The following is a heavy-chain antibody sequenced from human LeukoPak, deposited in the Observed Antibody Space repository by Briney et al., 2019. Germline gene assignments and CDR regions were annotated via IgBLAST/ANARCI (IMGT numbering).Heavy chain of an antibody. V-gene: IGHV3-66*01. Sequence: GGSLRLSCAASGFTVSSNYMSWVRQAPEKGLEWVSVIYSGGSTYYADSVKGRFTISRDNSKNTLYLQMNSLRAEDTAVYYCARVRHYDILTGYPYYFDYWGQGTLVTVSS. CDR2: IYSGGST. J-gene: IGHJ4*02. CDR3: ARVRHYDILTGYPYYFDY. D-gene: IGHD3-9*01. CDR1: GFTVSSNY.